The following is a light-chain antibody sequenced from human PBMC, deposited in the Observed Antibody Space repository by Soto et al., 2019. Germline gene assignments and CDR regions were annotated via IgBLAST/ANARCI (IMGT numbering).Light chain of an antibody. Sequence: DIQMTQSPSTLSASVGDRVTITCRASQSISSWLAWYQQKPGKAPKLLIYKASSLESGVPSRFSGSGSGKEFTLTVSSGQADDFATYYCQQYNSYWTFGQGTKVEIK. CDR2: KAS. CDR1: QSISSW. CDR3: QQYNSYWT. V-gene: IGKV1-5*03. J-gene: IGKJ1*01.